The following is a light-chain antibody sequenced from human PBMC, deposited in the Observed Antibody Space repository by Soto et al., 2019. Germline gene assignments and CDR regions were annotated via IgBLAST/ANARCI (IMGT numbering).Light chain of an antibody. CDR3: QMYNRAPLT. V-gene: IGKV1-27*01. CDR2: AAS. Sequence: DIQMTQSPSSLSASFGDRVTMTCRASQGIGIYLAWFQQRPGNTPKLLIYAASTLQSGVPSRFSGSGSGTDFTLTISSLQPADVATYYCQMYNRAPLTFGGGTRVETK. J-gene: IGKJ4*01. CDR1: QGIGIY.